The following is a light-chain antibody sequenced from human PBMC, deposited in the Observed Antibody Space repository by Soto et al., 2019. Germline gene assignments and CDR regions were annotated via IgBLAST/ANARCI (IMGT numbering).Light chain of an antibody. CDR2: AAS. Sequence: IQMTQSPSSLSASVGEKITITCRASRDVGSDVSWYQQKPGQAPKLLIYAASNLYTGVPSRFSGSRSGTEFTLTISSLQPEDFASYYCLQDYGDSWTFGQGTKVDIK. CDR1: RDVGSD. J-gene: IGKJ1*01. CDR3: LQDYGDSWT. V-gene: IGKV1-6*01.